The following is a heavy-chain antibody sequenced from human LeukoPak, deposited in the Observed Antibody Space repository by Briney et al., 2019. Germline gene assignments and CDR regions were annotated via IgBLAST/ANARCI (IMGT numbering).Heavy chain of an antibody. CDR1: GGSVTDYY. J-gene: IGHJ4*02. CDR3: ASRKLGNDY. CDR2: IYYTGT. D-gene: IGHD7-27*01. V-gene: IGHV4-59*02. Sequence: SETLSLTCTVSGGSVTDYYWIWIRQSPGKGLEWIGYIYYTGTSYNPSLKSRVTISADTSKNQFSLKLISVTAADTAVYYCASRKLGNDYWGQGTLVTVSS.